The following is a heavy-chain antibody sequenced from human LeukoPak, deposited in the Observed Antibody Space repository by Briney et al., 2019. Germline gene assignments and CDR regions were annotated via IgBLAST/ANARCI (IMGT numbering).Heavy chain of an antibody. CDR2: NIPVLDSV. CDR1: GGTFSSNA. D-gene: IGHD3-16*01. J-gene: IGHJ1*01. V-gene: IGHV1-69*04. CDR3: AREGGGGNFRH. Sequence: GASVKVSCKVSGGTFSSNAISWIRQAPGQGLEWMGRNIPVLDSVNYAQKSQGRVSIIADTSASTAYMELTSLTSEDTALYFCAREGGGGNFRHWGQGTLVTASS.